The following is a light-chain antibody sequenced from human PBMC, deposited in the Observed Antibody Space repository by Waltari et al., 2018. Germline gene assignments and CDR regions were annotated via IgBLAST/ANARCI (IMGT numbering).Light chain of an antibody. J-gene: IGLJ2*01. CDR2: DNN. CDR1: SSNIGRNY. Sequence: QSVLTQPPSVSAAPGQKVTISCSGSSSNIGRNYVSWYQQLPGTAPKLLTYDNNRRPLGIPNRFSGSKSGTSATLGITGLQTGDEADYYCGAWDNSLDIVVFGGGTKLTVL. CDR3: GAWDNSLDIVV. V-gene: IGLV1-51*01.